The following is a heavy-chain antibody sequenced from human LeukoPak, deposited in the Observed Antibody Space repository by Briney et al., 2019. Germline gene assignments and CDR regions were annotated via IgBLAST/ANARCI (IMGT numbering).Heavy chain of an antibody. CDR1: GVTFSQYW. J-gene: IGHJ4*02. D-gene: IGHD6-25*01. V-gene: IGHV3-74*01. CDR3: ARSRYASSGDY. Sequence: GGSLRLSRAASGVTFSQYWMHWVRHAPGKGLVWVSGSDNDGSSTRYADSVRGRFTISRDNAKKTLYLQMNSLRAEDTAVYYCARSRYASSGDYWGPGTLVTVSS. CDR2: SDNDGSST.